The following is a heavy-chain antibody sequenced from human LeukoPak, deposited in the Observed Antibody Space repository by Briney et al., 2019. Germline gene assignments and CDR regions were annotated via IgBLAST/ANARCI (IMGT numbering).Heavy chain of an antibody. CDR1: GFTFSSYA. Sequence: PGGSLRLSCAASGFTFSSYAMTWVRQAPGKGLEWISGVSYDITRTFYADSVKGRFAISRDNSRNTLFLQMNSLRADDTAVYYCARPGCGGNCYYRMAVWGKGTTVTVSS. CDR2: VSYDITRT. CDR3: ARPGCGGNCYYRMAV. V-gene: IGHV3-23*01. J-gene: IGHJ6*04. D-gene: IGHD2-21*01.